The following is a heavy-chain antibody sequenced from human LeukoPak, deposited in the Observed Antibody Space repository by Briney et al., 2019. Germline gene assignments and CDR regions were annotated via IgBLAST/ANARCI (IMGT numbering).Heavy chain of an antibody. Sequence: GGSLRLSCGASGFTFEVYVMHWVRQAPGKGLEWVSLISGDGGTTFYADSVKGRFTISRDNSKNSLYLQMNSLRAEDTALYYCAKHVRVPRREGTSNEYLGAFDIWGRGTMVTVSS. CDR3: AKHVRVPRREGTSNEYLGAFDI. CDR1: GFTFEVYV. V-gene: IGHV3-43*02. CDR2: ISGDGGTT. J-gene: IGHJ3*02. D-gene: IGHD1-1*01.